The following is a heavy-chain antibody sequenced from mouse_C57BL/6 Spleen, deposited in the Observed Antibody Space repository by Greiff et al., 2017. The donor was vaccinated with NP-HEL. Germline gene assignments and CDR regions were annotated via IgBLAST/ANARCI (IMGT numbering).Heavy chain of an antibody. Sequence: EVMLVESGGGLVQPGGSLSLSCAASGFTFTDYYMSWVRQPPGKALEWLGFIRNKANGYTTEYSASVKGRFTISRDNSQSILYLQMNALRAEDSATYYCARWWAYYSNYEAMDYWGQGTSVTVSS. V-gene: IGHV7-3*01. CDR3: ARWWAYYSNYEAMDY. D-gene: IGHD2-5*01. CDR2: IRNKANGYTT. J-gene: IGHJ4*01. CDR1: GFTFTDYY.